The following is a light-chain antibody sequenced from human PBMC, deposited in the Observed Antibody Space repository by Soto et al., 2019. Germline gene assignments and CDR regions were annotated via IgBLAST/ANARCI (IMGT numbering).Light chain of an antibody. CDR1: QSVGSF. CDR3: QQRSNWPPIT. V-gene: IGKV3-11*01. J-gene: IGKJ5*01. Sequence: EIVLTQSPASLSLSPGERATLSCRASQSVGSFLAWYQQKPGQAPRLLIYDASNRATGIPARFSGSGSGTDFTLTISSLEPEDFAVYYCQQRSNWPPITFGQGTRWRI. CDR2: DAS.